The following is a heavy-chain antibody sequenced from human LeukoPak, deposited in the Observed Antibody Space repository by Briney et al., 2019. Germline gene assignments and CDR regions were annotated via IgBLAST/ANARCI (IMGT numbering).Heavy chain of an antibody. J-gene: IGHJ6*03. Sequence: PGGSLRLSCAASGFTFSNYWMSWVRQAPGKGLEWVANIKQDGSEKYYVDSVKGRFTISRDNAKNSLYLQMNSLRAEDTAVYYCARDTAMVDYYYYYMDVWGKGTTVTVSS. CDR3: ARDTAMVDYYYYYMDV. CDR2: IKQDGSEK. D-gene: IGHD5-18*01. CDR1: GFTFSNYW. V-gene: IGHV3-7*01.